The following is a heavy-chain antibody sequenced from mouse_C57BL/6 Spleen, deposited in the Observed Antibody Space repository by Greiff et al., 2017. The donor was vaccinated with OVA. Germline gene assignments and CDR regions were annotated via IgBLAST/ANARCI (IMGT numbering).Heavy chain of an antibody. J-gene: IGHJ4*01. CDR2: ISNGGGST. Sequence: EVKLMESGGGLVQPGGSLKLSCAASGFTFSDYYMYWVRQTPEKRLEWVAYISNGGGSTYYPDTVKGRFTISRDNAKNTLYLQMSRLKSEDTAMYYCARQGYDYDVGNYAMDYWGQGTSVTVSS. CDR3: ARQGYDYDVGNYAMDY. D-gene: IGHD2-4*01. CDR1: GFTFSDYY. V-gene: IGHV5-12*01.